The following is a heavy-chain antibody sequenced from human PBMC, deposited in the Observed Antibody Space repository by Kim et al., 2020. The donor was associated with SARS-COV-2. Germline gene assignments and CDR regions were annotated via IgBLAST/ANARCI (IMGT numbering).Heavy chain of an antibody. Sequence: TPSLKSRVTISVDTSKNQFSLKLSSVTAADTAVYYCARGGSSWYKYYFDYWGQGTLVTVSS. V-gene: IGHV4-34*01. D-gene: IGHD6-13*01. J-gene: IGHJ4*02. CDR3: ARGGSSWYKYYFDY.